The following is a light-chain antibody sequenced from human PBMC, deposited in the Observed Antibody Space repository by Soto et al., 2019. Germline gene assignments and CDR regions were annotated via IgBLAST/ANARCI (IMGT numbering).Light chain of an antibody. J-gene: IGKJ1*01. CDR2: GAS. Sequence: EIVMTQSPATLSVSPGERATLSCRASQSVSSSLAWYQQKPGRSPRLLIYGASTRAIGIPARFSGSGSGTEFTLTISSLQSEDFEVYHCQQYNSWPWTFGQGTKVDIK. CDR3: QQYNSWPWT. CDR1: QSVSSS. V-gene: IGKV3-15*01.